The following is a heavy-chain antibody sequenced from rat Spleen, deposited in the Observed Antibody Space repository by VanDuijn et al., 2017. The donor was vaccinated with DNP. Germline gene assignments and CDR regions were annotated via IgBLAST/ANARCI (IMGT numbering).Heavy chain of an antibody. CDR2: ISSGGST. D-gene: IGHD1-1*01. CDR3: ARDEGYYSGENWFAY. J-gene: IGHJ3*01. Sequence: QVQLKESGPGLMQPSQTLSLTCIVSGFSLTSYHVHWVRQSPGKGLEWIAAISSGGSTYYNSALKSRLSISRDTSKSQVFLKMNSLQTEDTAMYFCARDEGYYSGENWFAYWGQGTLVTVSS. CDR1: GFSLTSYH. V-gene: IGHV2-6*01.